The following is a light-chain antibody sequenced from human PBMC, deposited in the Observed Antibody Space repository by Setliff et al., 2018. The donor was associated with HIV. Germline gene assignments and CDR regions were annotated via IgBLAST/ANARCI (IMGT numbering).Light chain of an antibody. Sequence: ELPQPPSVSVSPGQTATITCSGDALSNEYAYWYQQKPGQAPVLVIYKDIERPSGIPERVSGSKSGTTVTLTISGVQAEDEAEYYCQSADSSGTYVFGTGTKVTVL. J-gene: IGLJ1*01. CDR1: ALSNEY. V-gene: IGLV3-25*03. CDR3: QSADSSGTYV. CDR2: KDI.